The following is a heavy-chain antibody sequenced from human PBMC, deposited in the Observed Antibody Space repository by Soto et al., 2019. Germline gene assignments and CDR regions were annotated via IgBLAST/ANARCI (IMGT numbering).Heavy chain of an antibody. CDR2: INHSGST. Sequence: SETLSLTCAVYGGSFGGYYWSWIRQPPGKGLEWIGEINHSGSTNYNPSLKSRVTISVDTSKNQFSLKLSSVTAADTAVYYCARGPYTNYDFWSGSIYYFDYWGQGTLVTVSS. V-gene: IGHV4-34*01. CDR1: GGSFGGYY. CDR3: ARGPYTNYDFWSGSIYYFDY. J-gene: IGHJ4*02. D-gene: IGHD3-3*01.